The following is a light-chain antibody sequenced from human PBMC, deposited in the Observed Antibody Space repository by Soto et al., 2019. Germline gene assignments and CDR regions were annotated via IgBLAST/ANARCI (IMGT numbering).Light chain of an antibody. Sequence: QSALTQPASVSGSPGQSITISCTGTSSDVGSYNLVSWYQQHPGKAPKLMIYEGSKRPSGVSNRFSGSKSGNTASLTISGLQAEDEADYYCCSYAGSSTVVYVFGTGTKVTVL. CDR2: EGS. CDR3: CSYAGSSTVVYV. V-gene: IGLV2-23*03. CDR1: SSDVGSYNL. J-gene: IGLJ1*01.